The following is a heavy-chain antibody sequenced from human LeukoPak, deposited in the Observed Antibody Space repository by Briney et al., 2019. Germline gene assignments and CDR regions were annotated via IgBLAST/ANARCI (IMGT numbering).Heavy chain of an antibody. CDR1: GYTFTGYY. J-gene: IGHJ4*02. D-gene: IGHD2-15*01. CDR2: INPNSGGT. V-gene: IGHV1-2*02. Sequence: ASVKVSCKASGYTFTGYYMHWVRQAPGQGLEWMGWINPNSGGTNYAQKFQGRVTMTRDTSISTAYMELSRLRSDDTAVYYCARDLGYCSGGSCYGSYYFDYWGQGTLVTVSS. CDR3: ARDLGYCSGGSCYGSYYFDY.